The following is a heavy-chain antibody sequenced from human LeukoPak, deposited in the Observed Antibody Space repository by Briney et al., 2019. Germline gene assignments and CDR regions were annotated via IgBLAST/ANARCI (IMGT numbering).Heavy chain of an antibody. CDR2: IYYSGST. Sequence: SETLSLTCTVSGGSISSYYWSWIRQPPGKGLEWIGYIYYSGSTNYNPSLKSRVTISVDTSKNQFSLKLSSVTAADTAVYYCARAFTITFGGAYYFDYWGQGTLVTASS. CDR3: ARAFTITFGGAYYFDY. CDR1: GGSISSYY. J-gene: IGHJ4*02. D-gene: IGHD3-16*01. V-gene: IGHV4-59*01.